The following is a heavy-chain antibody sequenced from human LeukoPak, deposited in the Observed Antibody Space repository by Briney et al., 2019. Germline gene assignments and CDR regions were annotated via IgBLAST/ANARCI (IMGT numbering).Heavy chain of an antibody. J-gene: IGHJ4*02. CDR2: VIPILGIA. CDR3: ARDFAEPTVGTN. CDR1: GGTFSSYA. V-gene: IGHV1-69*04. D-gene: IGHD4-17*01. Sequence: ASVKVSCKASGGTFSSYAISWVRQAPGQGLEWMGRVIPILGIANYAQKFQGRVTITADKSTSTAYMELSSLRSEDTAVYYCARDFAEPTVGTNWGQGTLVTVSS.